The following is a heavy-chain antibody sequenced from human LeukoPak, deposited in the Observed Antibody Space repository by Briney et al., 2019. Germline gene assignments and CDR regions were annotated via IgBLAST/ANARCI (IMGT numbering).Heavy chain of an antibody. J-gene: IGHJ6*02. CDR3: ARDSGYSSSWYMGPHYYYYGMDV. CDR1: GGSISSYY. Sequence: TSETLSLTCTVSGGSISSYYWSWIRQPPGKGLEWIGYIYYSGSTNYNPSLKSRVTISVDTSKNQFSLKLSSVTAADTAVYYCARDSGYSSSWYMGPHYYYYGMDVWGQGTTVTVSS. D-gene: IGHD6-13*01. CDR2: IYYSGST. V-gene: IGHV4-59*01.